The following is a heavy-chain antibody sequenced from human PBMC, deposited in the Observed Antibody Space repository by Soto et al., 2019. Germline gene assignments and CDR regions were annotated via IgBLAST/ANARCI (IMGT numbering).Heavy chain of an antibody. CDR3: ARENQNYYYGMDV. Sequence: SETLSLTCTVSGASINTNDHYWAWIRRPPGKGLEWLGSIYYSGNSYYTPSLKSRVTISVDKSKNQFSLKLSSVTAADTAVYYCARENQNYYYGMDVWGQGTTVTVSS. CDR1: GASINTNDHY. J-gene: IGHJ6*02. CDR2: IYYSGNS. V-gene: IGHV4-39*07.